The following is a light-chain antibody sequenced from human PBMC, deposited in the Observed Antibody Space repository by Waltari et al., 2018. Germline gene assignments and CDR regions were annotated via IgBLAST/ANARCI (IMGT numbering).Light chain of an antibody. CDR2: KSS. Sequence: DIQMTQSPSTLSASVGDRVTITCRASQSVKNNLAWYQKQPGKAPKVLIHKSSRLESGVPSRFSGSGYGTEFTLTISSLQPDDFATYYCQEYDTLPVTFGGGTKVEIK. V-gene: IGKV1-5*03. J-gene: IGKJ4*01. CDR3: QEYDTLPVT. CDR1: QSVKNN.